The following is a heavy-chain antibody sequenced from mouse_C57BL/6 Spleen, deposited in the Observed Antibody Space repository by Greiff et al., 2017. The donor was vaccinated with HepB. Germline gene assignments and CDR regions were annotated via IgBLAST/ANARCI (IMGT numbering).Heavy chain of an antibody. CDR3: ARIVYGNSFYWYFDV. J-gene: IGHJ1*03. CDR1: GFSLSTFGMG. D-gene: IGHD2-1*01. Sequence: QLTLKESGPGILQPSQTLSLTCSISGFSLSTFGMGVGWIRQPSGKGLEWLAHIWWDDDKYYNPALKSRLTISKDTSKNQVFLKIANVDTADTATYYCARIVYGNSFYWYFDVWGTGTTVTVSS. V-gene: IGHV8-8*01. CDR2: IWWDDDK.